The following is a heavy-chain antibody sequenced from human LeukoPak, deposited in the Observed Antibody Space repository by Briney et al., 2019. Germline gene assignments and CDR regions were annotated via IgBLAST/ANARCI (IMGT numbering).Heavy chain of an antibody. Sequence: GGSLRLSCAASGFNLNNFAVSWVRQAPGKGLEWVSCISSGGRSIHYADSVKGRFTISRDNAKNSLSLQMNSLRDEGTAAYYCARDRYDPDAFDIWGLGTMVTVSS. V-gene: IGHV3-48*02. D-gene: IGHD1-20*01. CDR2: ISSGGRSI. CDR1: GFNLNNFA. CDR3: ARDRYDPDAFDI. J-gene: IGHJ3*02.